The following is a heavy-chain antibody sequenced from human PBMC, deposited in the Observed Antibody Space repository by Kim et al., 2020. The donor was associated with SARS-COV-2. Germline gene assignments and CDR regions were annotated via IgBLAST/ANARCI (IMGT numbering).Heavy chain of an antibody. CDR1: GFTFSSYG. CDR2: IWYDGSNK. Sequence: GGSLRLSCAASGFTFSSYGMHWVRQAPGKGLEWVAVIWYDGSNKYYADSVKGRFTISRDNSKNTLYLQMNSLRAEDTAVYYCARARDQNWFDPWGQGTLVTVSS. CDR3: ARARDQNWFDP. V-gene: IGHV3-33*01. J-gene: IGHJ5*02.